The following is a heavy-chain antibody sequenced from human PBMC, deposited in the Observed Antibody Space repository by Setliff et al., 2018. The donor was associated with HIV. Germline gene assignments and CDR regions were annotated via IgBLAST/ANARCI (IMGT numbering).Heavy chain of an antibody. D-gene: IGHD2-21*01. V-gene: IGHV4-30-4*08. CDR3: ARLKRDGTYFFDF. Sequence: SETLSLTCTVSGGSISSGAYYWSWIRQHPEKGLEWIGYIYYSGTAYYNPSLKSRVTISVDTSKNQFSLRLSSVTAADTAVYFCARLKRDGTYFFDFWGQGTLVTVSS. CDR1: GGSISSGAYY. J-gene: IGHJ4*02. CDR2: IYYSGTA.